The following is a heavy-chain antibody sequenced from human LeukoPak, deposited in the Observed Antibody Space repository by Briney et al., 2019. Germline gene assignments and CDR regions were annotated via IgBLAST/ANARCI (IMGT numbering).Heavy chain of an antibody. CDR2: IWYDGSNK. J-gene: IGHJ4*02. CDR3: ARASLEWEPLEDY. CDR1: GFTFSSYA. Sequence: PGGSLRLSCAASGFTFSSYAMHWVRQAPGKGLEWVAVIWYDGSNKYYADSVKGRFTISRDNSKNTLYLQMNSLRAEDTAVYYCARASLEWEPLEDYWGQGTLVTVSS. D-gene: IGHD1-26*01. V-gene: IGHV3-33*08.